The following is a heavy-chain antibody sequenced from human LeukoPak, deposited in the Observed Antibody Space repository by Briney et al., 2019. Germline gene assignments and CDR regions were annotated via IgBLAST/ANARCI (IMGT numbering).Heavy chain of an antibody. CDR3: AKGPTYYYDSSGYYKVY. D-gene: IGHD3-22*01. Sequence: GGSLRLSRAASGFTFSSYAMSWVRQAPGKGLEWVSAISGSGGSTYYADSVKGRFTISRDNSKNTLYLQMNSLRAEDTAVYYCAKGPTYYYDSSGYYKVYWGQGTLVTVSS. CDR2: ISGSGGST. J-gene: IGHJ4*02. V-gene: IGHV3-23*01. CDR1: GFTFSSYA.